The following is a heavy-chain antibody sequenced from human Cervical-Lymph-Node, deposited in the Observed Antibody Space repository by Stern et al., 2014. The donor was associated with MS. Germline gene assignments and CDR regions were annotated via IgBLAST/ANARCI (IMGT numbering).Heavy chain of an antibody. CDR2: IKSKTDGGTT. CDR3: TTDGQLERHIYYYYYGMDV. D-gene: IGHD1-1*01. Sequence: EVQLVESGGGLVKPGGSLRLSCAASGFTFSNAWMSWVRQAPGKGLEWVGRIKSKTDGGTTDYAAPVKGRFTISRDDSKNTLYLQMISLKTEDTAVYYCTTDGQLERHIYYYYYGMDVWGQGTTVTVSS. V-gene: IGHV3-15*01. CDR1: GFTFSNAW. J-gene: IGHJ6*02.